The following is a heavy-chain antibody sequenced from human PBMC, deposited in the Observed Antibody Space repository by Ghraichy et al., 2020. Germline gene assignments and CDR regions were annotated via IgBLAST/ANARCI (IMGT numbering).Heavy chain of an antibody. D-gene: IGHD6-13*01. Sequence: GGSLRLSCAVSGLTFGSYAMSWVRRAPGKGLECVSVISESGDTTFYADSVKGRFTIARDNSRNTLFLQMNTLRVEDTAMYYCSNLGISAAGTAWGQGTLVTVSS. CDR3: SNLGISAAGTA. CDR2: ISESGDTT. CDR1: GLTFGSYA. J-gene: IGHJ5*02. V-gene: IGHV3-23*01.